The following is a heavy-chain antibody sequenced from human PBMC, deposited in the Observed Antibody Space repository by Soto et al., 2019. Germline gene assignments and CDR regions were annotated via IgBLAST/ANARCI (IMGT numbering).Heavy chain of an antibody. CDR1: GYTFTSYG. CDR2: INAANGDT. Sequence: ASVKVSCKASGYTFTSYGIHWVRQAPGQRLEWMGWINAANGDTKYSPKFQGRVTITRDTSASTAYMELSSLRSEDTAVCYCVRRHVSATGIDWFDPWGQGTLVTVSS. CDR3: VRRHVSATGIDWFDP. V-gene: IGHV1-3*01. J-gene: IGHJ5*02. D-gene: IGHD6-13*01.